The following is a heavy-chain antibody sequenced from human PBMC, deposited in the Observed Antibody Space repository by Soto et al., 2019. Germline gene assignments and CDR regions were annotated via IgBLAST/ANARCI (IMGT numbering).Heavy chain of an antibody. CDR1: GYTFTSYD. CDR2: MNPNSGHT. CDR3: ARPPYSGYEKANDY. D-gene: IGHD5-12*01. V-gene: IGHV1-8*01. Sequence: QVQLVQSGAEVKKPGASVKVSCKASGYTFTSYDINWVRQATGQGLEWMGWMNPNSGHTGYAQKFQGRVTMTRNTSISTAYMELSSLRSEDTAVYYCARPPYSGYEKANDYWGQGTLVTVSS. J-gene: IGHJ4*02.